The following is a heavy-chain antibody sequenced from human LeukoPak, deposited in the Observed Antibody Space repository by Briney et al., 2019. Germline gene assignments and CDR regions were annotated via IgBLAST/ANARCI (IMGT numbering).Heavy chain of an antibody. CDR2: IIPIFGTA. CDR3: ARETLPTYYGILTIDE. Sequence: SAKVSCKASGGTFSSYAISWVRQAPGQGLEWMGGIIPIFGTANYAQKFQGRVTITADESTSTAYMELSSLRSEDTAVYYCARETLPTYYGILTIDEWGQGTLVTVSS. J-gene: IGHJ4*02. V-gene: IGHV1-69*01. D-gene: IGHD3-9*01. CDR1: GGTFSSYA.